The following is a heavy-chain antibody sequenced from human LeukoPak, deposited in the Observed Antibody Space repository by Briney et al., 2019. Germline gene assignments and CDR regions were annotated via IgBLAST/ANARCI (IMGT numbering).Heavy chain of an antibody. V-gene: IGHV1-69*01. CDR3: AGPLTIQSTTYYYYYGMDV. Sequence: SVKVSCKASGGTFSSYAISWVRQAPGQGLEWMGGIIPIFGTANYAQKFQGRVTITADESTSTAYMELSSLRSEDTAVYYCAGPLTIQSTTYYYYYGMDVWGQGTTVTVSS. CDR1: GGTFSSYA. J-gene: IGHJ6*02. CDR2: IIPIFGTA. D-gene: IGHD3-3*01.